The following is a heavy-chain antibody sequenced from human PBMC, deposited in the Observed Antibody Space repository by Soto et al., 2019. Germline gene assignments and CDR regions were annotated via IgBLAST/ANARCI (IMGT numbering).Heavy chain of an antibody. D-gene: IGHD1-1*01. CDR2: IYYSGST. Sequence: SETLSLTCTVCGGSISSSSYYWGWIRQPPGKGLEWIGSIYYSGSTYYNPSLKSRVTISVDTSKNQFSLKLSSVTAADTAVYYCARDKIKRPDAFDIWGQGTMVTVSS. CDR3: ARDKIKRPDAFDI. J-gene: IGHJ3*02. V-gene: IGHV4-39*02. CDR1: GGSISSSSYY.